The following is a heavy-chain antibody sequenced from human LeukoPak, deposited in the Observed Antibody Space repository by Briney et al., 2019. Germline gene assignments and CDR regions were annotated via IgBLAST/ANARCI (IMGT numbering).Heavy chain of an antibody. CDR1: GFTFSSYG. Sequence: GGSLRLSCAASGFTFSSYGMHWVRQAPGKGLEWVSVIYSGGSTYYADSVKGRFTISRDNSKNTLYLQMNSLRAEDTAVYYCASRTLDFDYWGQGTLVTVSS. D-gene: IGHD6-13*01. J-gene: IGHJ4*02. V-gene: IGHV3-66*01. CDR3: ASRTLDFDY. CDR2: IYSGGST.